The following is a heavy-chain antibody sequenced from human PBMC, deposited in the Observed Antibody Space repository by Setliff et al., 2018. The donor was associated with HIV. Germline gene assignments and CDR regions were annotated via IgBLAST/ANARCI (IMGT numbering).Heavy chain of an antibody. CDR3: ARQAWHYDRDGYFIDY. CDR1: GYFISNGYY. Sequence: PSETLSLTCSVSGYFISNGYYWGWIRQPPGKGLEWVGTIYQNGNTYYSPSLESRVSVSMDMSRNKFAVKLNSATAADTAVYYCARQAWHYDRDGYFIDYCGQGKLVTVST. D-gene: IGHD3-22*01. V-gene: IGHV4-38-2*02. J-gene: IGHJ4*02. CDR2: IYQNGNT.